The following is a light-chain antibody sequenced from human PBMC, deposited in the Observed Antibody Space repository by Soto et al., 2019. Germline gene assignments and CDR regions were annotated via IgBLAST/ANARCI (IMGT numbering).Light chain of an antibody. CDR3: CSYAGSGTYV. J-gene: IGLJ1*01. CDR1: STDVGNYNL. CDR2: EAS. Sequence: QSVLTQPASVSGSPVQAITISCTGTSTDVGNYNLVSWYQQHPGKAPKLMIYEASKRPSGVSNRFSGSKSGNTASLTISGLQAEDEADYYCCSYAGSGTYVFGTGTKLTVL. V-gene: IGLV2-23*01.